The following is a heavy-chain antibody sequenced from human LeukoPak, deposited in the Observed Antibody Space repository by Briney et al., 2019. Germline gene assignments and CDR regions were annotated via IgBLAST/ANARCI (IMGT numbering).Heavy chain of an antibody. J-gene: IGHJ6*03. V-gene: IGHV3-48*01. D-gene: IGHD2-15*01. CDR3: ARAPVAATFYYYYYMDV. CDR1: GFTFSSYS. CDR2: ISSSSSTI. Sequence: PGGSLRLSCAASGFTFSSYSMNWVRQAPGKGLEWVSYISSSSSTIYYADSVKGRFTISRDNAKNSLYLQMNSLRAEDTAVYYCARAPVAATFYYYYYMDVWGKGTTVTVSS.